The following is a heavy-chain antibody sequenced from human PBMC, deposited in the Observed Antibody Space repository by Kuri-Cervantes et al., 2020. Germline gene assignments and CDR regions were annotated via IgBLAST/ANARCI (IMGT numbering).Heavy chain of an antibody. CDR1: GGTFSSYA. Sequence: ASVKVSCKASGGTFSSYAISWVRQAPGQGLEWMGWISAYNGNTNYAQKLQGRVTMTTDTSTSTAYMELRSLRSDDTAVYYCARDQAGMITFGGVIVIPYDYWGQGTLVTVSS. V-gene: IGHV1-18*01. CDR3: ARDQAGMITFGGVIVIPYDY. CDR2: ISAYNGNT. J-gene: IGHJ4*02. D-gene: IGHD3-16*02.